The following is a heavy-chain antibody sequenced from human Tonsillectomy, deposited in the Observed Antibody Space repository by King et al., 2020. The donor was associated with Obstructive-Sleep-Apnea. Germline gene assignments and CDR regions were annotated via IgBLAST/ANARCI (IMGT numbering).Heavy chain of an antibody. CDR2: IYPGDSDT. V-gene: IGHV5-51*01. CDR3: ASHRSGSYSSGWYAGAFDI. Sequence: EVQLVESGAEVKKPGESLKISCKGSGYSFTSYWIGWVRQMPGKGLEWMGRIYPGDSDTRYSPSFQGQVTISADKSISTAYLQWSSLTASDTAMYYCASHRSGSYSSGWYAGAFDIWGQGTMVTVSS. J-gene: IGHJ3*02. D-gene: IGHD6-19*01. CDR1: GYSFTSYW.